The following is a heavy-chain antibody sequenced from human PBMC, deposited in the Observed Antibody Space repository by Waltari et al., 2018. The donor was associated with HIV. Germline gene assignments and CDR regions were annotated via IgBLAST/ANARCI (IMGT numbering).Heavy chain of an antibody. CDR3: TRGRNWNYGFLYSFDV. V-gene: IGHV3-49*04. CDR1: GFTFSDYG. J-gene: IGHJ6*02. D-gene: IGHD3-3*01. Sequence: EAHLVESGGGLAQPGRSLRLSCTTSGFTFSDYGMSWVRQAPGKGLEWIGFIRSEDYGGTEEYAASVKGRVKISRDDSKNIAYLQMSSLQSEDTAVYYCTRGRNWNYGFLYSFDVWGQGTTVIVS. CDR2: IRSEDYGGTE.